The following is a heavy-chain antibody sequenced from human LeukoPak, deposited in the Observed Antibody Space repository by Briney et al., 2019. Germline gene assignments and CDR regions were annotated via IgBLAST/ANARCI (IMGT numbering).Heavy chain of an antibody. V-gene: IGHV3-21*01. Sequence: GGSLRLSCAASGFTLSTYNTHWVRQAPGKGLEWVSSITSSTYYADSVKGRFTISGDNAKNSLYLQMNSLRAEDTALYYCARERVTTTAFDIWGQGTMVTVSS. CDR1: GFTLSTYN. CDR2: ITSST. CDR3: ARERVTTTAFDI. J-gene: IGHJ3*02. D-gene: IGHD5-12*01.